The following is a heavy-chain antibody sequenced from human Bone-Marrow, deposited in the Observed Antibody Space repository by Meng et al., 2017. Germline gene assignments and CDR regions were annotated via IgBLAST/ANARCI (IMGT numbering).Heavy chain of an antibody. Sequence: GESLKISCAASGFTVSSNYMSWVRQAPGKGLEWVSVIYSGGSTYYADSVKGRFTISRHNSKNTLYLQMNSLRAEDTAVYYCARDFGTKSIAAAGTRWGQGTLVTVSS. D-gene: IGHD6-13*01. V-gene: IGHV3-53*04. J-gene: IGHJ4*02. CDR1: GFTVSSNY. CDR2: IYSGGST. CDR3: ARDFGTKSIAAAGTR.